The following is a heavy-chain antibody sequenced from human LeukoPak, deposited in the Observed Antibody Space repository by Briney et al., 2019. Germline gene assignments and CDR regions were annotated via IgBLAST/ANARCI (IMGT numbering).Heavy chain of an antibody. Sequence: SETLSLTCAVSGYPINSAYYGVWVRQTPGKGLECIGSLYHPDSTYYNPSLESRVTMSVDTSRNQFSLKLSFVTAADTAVYYCARQYDSYFYYYLDLWGTGTTVTVSS. CDR1: GYPINSAYY. J-gene: IGHJ6*03. D-gene: IGHD2-2*01. CDR3: ARQYDSYFYYYLDL. V-gene: IGHV4-38-2*01. CDR2: LYHPDST.